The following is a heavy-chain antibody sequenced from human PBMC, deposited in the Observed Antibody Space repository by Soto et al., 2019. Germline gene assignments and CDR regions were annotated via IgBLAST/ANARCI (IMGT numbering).Heavy chain of an antibody. CDR2: INHSGST. V-gene: IGHV4-34*01. CDR3: ARGQDFWSGYPFDY. D-gene: IGHD3-3*01. Sequence: LEILSLTCAVYVGSFSGYYLTWIRQPPGKGLEWIGEINHSGSTKYNPSLKSRVTISVDTSKNQFSLNLSSVTAADTAVYYCARGQDFWSGYPFDYWGQGTPVTVSS. CDR1: VGSFSGYY. J-gene: IGHJ4*02.